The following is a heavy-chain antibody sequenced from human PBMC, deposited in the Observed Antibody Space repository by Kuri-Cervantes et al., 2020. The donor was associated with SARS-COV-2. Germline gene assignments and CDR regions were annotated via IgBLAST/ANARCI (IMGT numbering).Heavy chain of an antibody. CDR1: GGTISSETYD. CDR3: ARVRDVVVIAPYFDY. J-gene: IGHJ4*02. CDR2: RYTGGGT. Sequence: SETLSLTCSVSGGTISSETYDWAWIRQPAGSELEWIGDRYTGGGTNYNPSLKSRVTISVDTSKNQFSLKLSSVTAADTAVYYCARVRDVVVIAPYFDYWGQGTLVTVSS. V-gene: IGHV4-61*09. D-gene: IGHD2-21*01.